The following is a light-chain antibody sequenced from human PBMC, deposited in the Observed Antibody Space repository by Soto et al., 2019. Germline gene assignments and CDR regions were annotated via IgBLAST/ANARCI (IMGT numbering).Light chain of an antibody. J-gene: IGLJ1*01. CDR2: RNN. V-gene: IGLV1-47*01. CDR3: SSYTSSSTGYV. Sequence: QSVLTQPPAASGTPGQRVTISCSGSSSNIGSNYVYWYQQLPGTAPKLLIYRNNQRPSGVPDRFSGSKSGTSASLAISGLRSEDEADYYCSSYTSSSTGYVFGNGTKSPS. CDR1: SSNIGSNY.